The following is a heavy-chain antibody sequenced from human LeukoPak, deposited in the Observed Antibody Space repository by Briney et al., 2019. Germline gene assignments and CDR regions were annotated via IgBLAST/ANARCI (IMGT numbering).Heavy chain of an antibody. CDR3: ANLPIRGSGSYYTDY. J-gene: IGHJ4*02. V-gene: IGHV3-30*02. Sequence: HPGGSLRLSCAASGFTFSSYGMHWVRQAPGKGLEWVPFIRYDGSDKYYADSVKGRVTISRDNSKNTLYLQMNSLRAEDTAAYYCANLPIRGSGSYYTDYWGQGTLVTVSS. CDR1: GFTFSSYG. D-gene: IGHD3-10*01. CDR2: IRYDGSDK.